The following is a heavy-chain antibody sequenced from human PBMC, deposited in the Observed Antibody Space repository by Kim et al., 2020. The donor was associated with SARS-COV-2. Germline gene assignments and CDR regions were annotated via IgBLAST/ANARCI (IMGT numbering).Heavy chain of an antibody. V-gene: IGHV1-2*02. D-gene: IGHD5-18*01. Sequence: ASVKVSCKASGYTFTGYYMHWVRQAPGQGLEWMGWINPNSGGTNYAQKFQGRVTMTRDTSISTAYMELSRLRSDDTAVYYCARDQFGYGYSYGFDYWGQGTLVTVSS. CDR3: ARDQFGYGYSYGFDY. CDR2: INPNSGGT. CDR1: GYTFTGYY. J-gene: IGHJ4*02.